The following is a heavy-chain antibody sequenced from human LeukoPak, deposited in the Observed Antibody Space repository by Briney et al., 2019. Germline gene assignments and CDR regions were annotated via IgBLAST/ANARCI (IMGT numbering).Heavy chain of an antibody. D-gene: IGHD6-19*01. Sequence: SGTLSLSCAVSGYSISSGYYWGWIRQPPGKGLEWVGSIYHSRKTNYNPSLKSRVTISVDTSKNHSSLKLSSVTAADTAVYYCARVGDQWLLQYSIDYWGQGTQVTVSS. CDR1: GYSISSGYY. CDR2: IYHSRKT. V-gene: IGHV4-38-2*01. J-gene: IGHJ4*02. CDR3: ARVGDQWLLQYSIDY.